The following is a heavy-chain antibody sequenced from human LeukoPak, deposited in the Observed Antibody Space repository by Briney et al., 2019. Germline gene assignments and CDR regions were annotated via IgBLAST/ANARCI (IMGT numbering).Heavy chain of an antibody. CDR3: ASRTDYDILTGYSPMDV. D-gene: IGHD3-9*01. CDR2: ISGSGGST. J-gene: IGHJ6*02. Sequence: PGGSLRLSCAASGFTFSSYAMSWVRQAPGKGLEWVSGISGSGGSTYYADSVKGRFTISRDNSKNTLYLQMNSLRAEDTAVYYCASRTDYDILTGYSPMDVWGQGTTVTVSS. V-gene: IGHV3-23*01. CDR1: GFTFSSYA.